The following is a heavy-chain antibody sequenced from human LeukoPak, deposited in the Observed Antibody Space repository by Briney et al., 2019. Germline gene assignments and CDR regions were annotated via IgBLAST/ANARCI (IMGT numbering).Heavy chain of an antibody. CDR3: ARRSGFGELFFDY. CDR1: GGSISSSNW. Sequence: SETLSLTCAVSGGSISSSNWWSWVRQPPGKGLEWIGEIYHSGSTNYNPSLKSRVTISVDKSKNQFSLKLSSVTAADTAVYYCARRSGFGELFFDYWGQGTLVTVSS. J-gene: IGHJ4*02. D-gene: IGHD3-10*01. CDR2: IYHSGST. V-gene: IGHV4-4*02.